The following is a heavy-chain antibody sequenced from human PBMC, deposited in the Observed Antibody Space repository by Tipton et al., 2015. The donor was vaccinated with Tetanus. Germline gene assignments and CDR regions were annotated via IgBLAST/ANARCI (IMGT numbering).Heavy chain of an antibody. CDR3: AKDWGSSGWYNYFDP. D-gene: IGHD6-19*01. V-gene: IGHV3-30-3*01. Sequence: SLRLSCAASGFTFRTSAIHWVRQAPGKGLEWVAVISSDGSNKYYADSVKGRFTISRDNSKNTLYLQMNSLRPEDTAVYYCAKDWGSSGWYNYFDPWGQGTLVTVSS. J-gene: IGHJ5*02. CDR2: ISSDGSNK. CDR1: GFTFRTSA.